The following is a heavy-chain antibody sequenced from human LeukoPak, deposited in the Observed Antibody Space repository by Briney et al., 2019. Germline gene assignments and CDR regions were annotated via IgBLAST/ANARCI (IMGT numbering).Heavy chain of an antibody. Sequence: SQTLSLTCAISGDSVSINSAAWNWIRKSPSRGLEWLGRTYQRSKWYNDYAVSVKSRITINSDISKNQFSLQLNSVTPEDTAVYYCARSPSPYSSGWYFDYWGQGTLVTVSS. CDR2: TYQRSKWYN. D-gene: IGHD6-19*01. CDR3: ARSPSPYSSGWYFDY. J-gene: IGHJ4*02. CDR1: GDSVSINSAA. V-gene: IGHV6-1*01.